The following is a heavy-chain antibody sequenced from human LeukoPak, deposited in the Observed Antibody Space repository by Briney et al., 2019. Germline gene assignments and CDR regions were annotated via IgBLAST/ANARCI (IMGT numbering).Heavy chain of an antibody. V-gene: IGHV3-21*01. CDR2: ISVRSNDR. CDR3: VRLRRNSDRSGYYYYYDY. Sequence: GGSLRLSCAASGYTFSDFSVNWVRQAPGKGLEWVSSISVRSNDRYYADSVRGRFTISRDDARDSLFLQMNSMRAEDTAVYFCVRLRRNSDRSGYYYYYDYWGQGTLVTVSS. D-gene: IGHD3-22*01. CDR1: GYTFSDFS. J-gene: IGHJ4*02.